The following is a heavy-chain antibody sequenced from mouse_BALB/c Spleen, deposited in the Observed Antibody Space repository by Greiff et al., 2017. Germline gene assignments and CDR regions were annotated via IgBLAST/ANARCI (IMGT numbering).Heavy chain of an antibody. CDR1: GYTFTSYW. CDR2: INPSTGYT. D-gene: IGHD2-3*01. V-gene: IGHV1-7*01. J-gene: IGHJ3*01. Sequence: QVQLQQSGAELAKPGASVKMSCKASGYTFTSYWMHWVKQRPGQGLEWIGYINPSTGYTEYNQKFKDKATLTADKSSSTAYMQLSSLTSEDSAVYYCARADVYYGAWFAYWVQGTLVTVSA. CDR3: ARADVYYGAWFAY.